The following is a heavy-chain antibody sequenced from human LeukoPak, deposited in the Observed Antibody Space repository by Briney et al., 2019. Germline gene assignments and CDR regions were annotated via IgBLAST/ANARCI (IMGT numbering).Heavy chain of an antibody. CDR3: ARGRFRDPPV. D-gene: IGHD2-21*02. Sequence: GGSLRLSCAGSGLIVSSNYVTWVRQAPGKRLEWVSFLYHGGSTYYADSVKGRFVISRDDSKSTLYLQMNSLRVEDTAVYYCARGRFRDPPVWGQGTLVTVSS. J-gene: IGHJ4*02. CDR2: LYHGGST. V-gene: IGHV3-53*01. CDR1: GLIVSSNY.